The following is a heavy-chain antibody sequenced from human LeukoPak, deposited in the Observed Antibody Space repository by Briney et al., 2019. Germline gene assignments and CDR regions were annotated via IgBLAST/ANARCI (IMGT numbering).Heavy chain of an antibody. J-gene: IGHJ3*02. CDR3: ARAGYYDSSGLINDAFDI. Sequence: GGSLRLSCAASGFTFSSYRMTWVRQAPGKGLEWVSSISSSSSYIYYADSVKGRFTISRDNAKNSLYLQMNSLRAEDTAVYYCARAGYYDSSGLINDAFDIWGQGTMVTVSS. CDR2: ISSSSSYI. V-gene: IGHV3-21*01. CDR1: GFTFSSYR. D-gene: IGHD3-22*01.